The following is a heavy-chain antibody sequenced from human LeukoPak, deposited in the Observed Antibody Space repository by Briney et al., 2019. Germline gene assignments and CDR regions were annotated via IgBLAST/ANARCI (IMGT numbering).Heavy chain of an antibody. V-gene: IGHV3-30*02. J-gene: IGHJ6*03. Sequence: PGGSLRLSCAASGFTVSSNYMSWVRQAPGKGLEWVAFIRYDGSNKYYADSVKGRFTISRDNSKNTLYLQMNSLRAEDTAVYYCARDRVGQQLVGRNYYYYYMDVWGKGTTVTISS. CDR3: ARDRVGQQLVGRNYYYYYMDV. CDR2: IRYDGSNK. CDR1: GFTVSSNY. D-gene: IGHD6-13*01.